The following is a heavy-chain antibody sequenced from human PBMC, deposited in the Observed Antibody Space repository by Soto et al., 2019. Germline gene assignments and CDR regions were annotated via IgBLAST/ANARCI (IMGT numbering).Heavy chain of an antibody. V-gene: IGHV1-69*01. Sequence: QVQLVQSGTEVKKPGSSVNVSCKTSGGTFRSYAISWVRQAPGQGLEWMGVIVPIFGTANYAQKFQGRVTITADEATSTAYLELSRLRSEDTAVYYCARGRSSGWYGGVFDYWGQGTLVTVSS. CDR1: GGTFRSYA. D-gene: IGHD6-19*01. CDR3: ARGRSSGWYGGVFDY. J-gene: IGHJ4*02. CDR2: IVPIFGTA.